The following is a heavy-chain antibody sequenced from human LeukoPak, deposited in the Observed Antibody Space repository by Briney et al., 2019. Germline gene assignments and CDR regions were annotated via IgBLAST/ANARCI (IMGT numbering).Heavy chain of an antibody. CDR3: ARDTRAGHWSGYYFPPGAFDP. Sequence: ASVTVSCKASGYTFTSYGISWVRQAPGQGLEWMGWISAYNGNTNYAQKLQGRVTMTTDTSTSTAYMELRSLRSDDTAVYYCARDTRAGHWSGYYFPPGAFDPWGQGTLVTVSS. J-gene: IGHJ5*02. D-gene: IGHD3-3*01. CDR1: GYTFTSYG. V-gene: IGHV1-18*01. CDR2: ISAYNGNT.